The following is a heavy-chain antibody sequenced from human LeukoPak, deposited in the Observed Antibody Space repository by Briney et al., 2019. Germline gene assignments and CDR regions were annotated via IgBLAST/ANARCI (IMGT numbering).Heavy chain of an antibody. D-gene: IGHD5-24*01. V-gene: IGHV4-4*07. J-gene: IGHJ2*01. CDR1: GGSFGTFY. Sequence: SETLSLTCSVSGGSFGTFYWSWIRQPAGKGLEWLGRIFSSGNANYNPSLKSRLTMPVDTSKNEFSLRLNSVTAADTAVYYCARWAHSVTYKSWFFDLWGRGTLVTVSS. CDR3: ARWAHSVTYKSWFFDL. CDR2: IFSSGNA.